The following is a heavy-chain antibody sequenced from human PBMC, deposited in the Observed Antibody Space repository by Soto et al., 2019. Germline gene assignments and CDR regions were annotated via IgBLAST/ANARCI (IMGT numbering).Heavy chain of an antibody. CDR2: ISSSSSYI. D-gene: IGHD5-12*01. CDR1: GFTFSSYS. CDR3: VKEKSVMYSGYDAFDV. J-gene: IGHJ3*01. Sequence: GGSLRLSCAASGFTFSSYSMNWVRQAPGKGLEWVSSISSSSSYIYYADSVKGRFTISRDNAKNSLYLQMNSLRAEDTAVYYCVKEKSVMYSGYDAFDVWGQGTMVTVSS. V-gene: IGHV3-21*01.